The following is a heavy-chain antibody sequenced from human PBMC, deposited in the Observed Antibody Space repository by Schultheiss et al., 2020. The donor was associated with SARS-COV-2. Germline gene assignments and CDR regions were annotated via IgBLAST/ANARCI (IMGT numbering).Heavy chain of an antibody. V-gene: IGHV3-66*01. CDR2: IYSGGST. J-gene: IGHJ6*02. CDR1: GFTVSSNY. D-gene: IGHD1-26*01. Sequence: GESLKISCAASGFTVSSNYMSWVRQAPGKGLEWVSVIYSGGSTYYADSVKGRFTISRDNSKNTLYLQMNSLRAEDTAVYYCARDAKGSYYYYYGMDVWGQGTTVTVSS. CDR3: ARDAKGSYYYYYGMDV.